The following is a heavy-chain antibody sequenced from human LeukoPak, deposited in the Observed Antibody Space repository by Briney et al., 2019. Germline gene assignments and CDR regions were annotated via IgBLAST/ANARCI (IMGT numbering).Heavy chain of an antibody. V-gene: IGHV3-30*04. CDR3: ARDLPRVVPAAIPFPYYCMVV. CDR1: GFTFSSYA. D-gene: IGHD2-2*01. CDR2: IRYDGSNK. Sequence: GGSLRLSCAASGFTFSSYAMRWVRQAPGKGLEGVAGIRYDGSNKYYADSVKGRFTISRDNSKNTLYMQMNSLRAEDTAVYYSARDLPRVVPAAIPFPYYCMVVSRKGPTPPVSS. J-gene: IGHJ6*04.